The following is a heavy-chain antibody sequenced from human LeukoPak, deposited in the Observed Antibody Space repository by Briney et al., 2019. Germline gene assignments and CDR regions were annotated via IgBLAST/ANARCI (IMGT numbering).Heavy chain of an antibody. CDR1: GGTFSSYA. Sequence: EASVKVSCKASGGTFSSYAIGWVRQAPGQGLEWMGRIIPILGIANYAQKFQGRVTITADKSTSTAYMELSSLRSEDTAVYYCARRNDLEDFDYWGQGTLVTVSS. CDR3: ARRNDLEDFDY. J-gene: IGHJ4*02. V-gene: IGHV1-69*04. CDR2: IIPILGIA. D-gene: IGHD1-1*01.